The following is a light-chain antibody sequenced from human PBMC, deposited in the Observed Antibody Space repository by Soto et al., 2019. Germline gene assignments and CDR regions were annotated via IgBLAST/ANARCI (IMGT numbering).Light chain of an antibody. Sequence: QSVLTQPPSVSGAPGQRVTISCTGSSSNIGAGYDVHWYQQLPGTAPKLLMFGNNNRPSGVPDRFSGSKSGTSASLAITGLQAEDEADYYCQSYDSSWVVFGGGTKLTVL. CDR2: GNN. J-gene: IGLJ2*01. CDR1: SSNIGAGYD. CDR3: QSYDSSWVV. V-gene: IGLV1-40*01.